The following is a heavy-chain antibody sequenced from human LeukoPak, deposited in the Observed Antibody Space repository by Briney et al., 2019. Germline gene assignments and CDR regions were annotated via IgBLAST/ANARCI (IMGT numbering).Heavy chain of an antibody. V-gene: IGHV4-34*01. J-gene: IGHJ4*02. CDR3: ARVVVITKDIDY. CDR1: GGSFSGYY. Sequence: SETLSLTCAVYGGSFSGYYWSWIRQPPGKGLEWIGEINHSRSTNYNPSLKSRVTISVDTSKNQFSPKLSSVTAADTAVYYCARVVVITKDIDYWGQGTLVTVSS. CDR2: INHSRST. D-gene: IGHD3-22*01.